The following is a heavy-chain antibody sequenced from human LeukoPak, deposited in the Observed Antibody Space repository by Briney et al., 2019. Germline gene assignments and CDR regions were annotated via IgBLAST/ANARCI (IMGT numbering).Heavy chain of an antibody. CDR3: ARGPTGIAVAGCFDY. J-gene: IGHJ4*02. V-gene: IGHV4-34*01. D-gene: IGHD6-19*01. Sequence: PSETLSLTCADSGGSFIGYYWSWSRQPPGKGLEWIGEINHTGRTNYNASLRSRVTMSVDTSKKQFTLNLNSVTAADTAVYYCARGPTGIAVAGCFDYWGQGTLVTVSS. CDR1: GGSFIGYY. CDR2: INHTGRT.